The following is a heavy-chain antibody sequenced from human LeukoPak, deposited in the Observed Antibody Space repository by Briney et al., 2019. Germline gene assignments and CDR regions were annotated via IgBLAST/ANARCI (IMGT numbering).Heavy chain of an antibody. V-gene: IGHV3-9*01. Sequence: PGGSLSLSCAASRLYIGVYAMHWVRQAPGKGLEWVAGIIWNGGRTAYADPVQGRLVISRDNARQSLHLQMNSLRPEDTALYYCAKDIGGDWTYCTDHSCYESAFDVWGHGTKVTVSS. CDR1: RLYIGVYA. CDR3: AKDIGGDWTYCTDHSCYESAFDV. D-gene: IGHD2-2*01. J-gene: IGHJ3*01. CDR2: IIWNGGRT.